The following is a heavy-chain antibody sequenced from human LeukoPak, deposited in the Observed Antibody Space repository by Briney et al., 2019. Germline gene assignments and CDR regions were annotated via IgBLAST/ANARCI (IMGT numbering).Heavy chain of an antibody. J-gene: IGHJ4*02. D-gene: IGHD3-3*01. CDR1: GGSIIRSSDY. CDR3: ARVSGIRLLLD. V-gene: IGHV4-39*07. CDR2: IYYSGST. Sequence: SETLSLTCTVSGGSIIRSSDYWVWIRQSPGKRLEWIGSIYYSGSTHYRPSLKSRVTISVDTSKNQFSLKLSSVTAADTAVYYCARVSGIRLLLDWGQGTLVTVSS.